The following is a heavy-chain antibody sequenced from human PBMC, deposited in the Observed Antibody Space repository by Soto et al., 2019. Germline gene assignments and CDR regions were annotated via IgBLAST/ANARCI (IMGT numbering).Heavy chain of an antibody. V-gene: IGHV3-33*01. CDR1: GFTFSSYG. CDR3: ARVTSYSSGWRTTRDYYYYGMDV. J-gene: IGHJ6*02. D-gene: IGHD6-19*01. Sequence: QVQLVESGGGVVQPGRSLRLSCAASGFTFSSYGMHWVRQAPGKGLEWVAVIWYDGSNKYYADSVKGRFTISRDNSKTTLYLQMNSLRAEDTAVYYCARVTSYSSGWRTTRDYYYYGMDVWGQGTTVTVSS. CDR2: IWYDGSNK.